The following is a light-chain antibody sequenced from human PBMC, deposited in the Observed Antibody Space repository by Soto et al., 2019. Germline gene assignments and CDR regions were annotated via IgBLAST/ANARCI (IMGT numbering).Light chain of an antibody. CDR2: DAS. J-gene: IGKJ2*01. Sequence: DIQMTQSPSSLSASVGARVTITCQASQGIRNFLNWYQQKPGKAPRLLIYDASKLETGVPTRFSGSGSGAHFIFTINSLQPEDVATYYCQQYDNLPYTFGQGTKLEI. CDR1: QGIRNF. CDR3: QQYDNLPYT. V-gene: IGKV1-33*01.